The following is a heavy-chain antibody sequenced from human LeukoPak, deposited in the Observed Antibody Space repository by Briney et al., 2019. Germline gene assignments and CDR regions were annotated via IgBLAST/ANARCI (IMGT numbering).Heavy chain of an antibody. CDR3: ARGMATTDNWYFDL. CDR2: TYYRSKWYN. CDR1: GDSVSSNSAA. Sequence: SQTLSLTCAISGDSVSSNSAAWNWIRQSPSRGLEWLGRTYYRSKWYNDYAVSVKSRITINPDTSKNQFSPQLNSVTPEDTAVYYCARGMATTDNWYFDLWGRGTLVTVSS. J-gene: IGHJ2*01. D-gene: IGHD1-1*01. V-gene: IGHV6-1*01.